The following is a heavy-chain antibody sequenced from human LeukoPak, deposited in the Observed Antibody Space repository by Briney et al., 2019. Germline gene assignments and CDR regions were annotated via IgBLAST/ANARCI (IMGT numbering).Heavy chain of an antibody. Sequence: PSETLSLTCTVSGGSISSYYWSWIRQPPGKGLELNAYMHYSGTTHYNPSLKSRVSISVDTSRKQISLRLRSVTAADTAIYYCARHVAAAGIADYFHYWGQGSLVSVSS. CDR1: GGSISSYY. J-gene: IGHJ1*01. CDR3: ARHVAAAGIADYFHY. CDR2: MHYSGTT. D-gene: IGHD6-13*01. V-gene: IGHV4-59*08.